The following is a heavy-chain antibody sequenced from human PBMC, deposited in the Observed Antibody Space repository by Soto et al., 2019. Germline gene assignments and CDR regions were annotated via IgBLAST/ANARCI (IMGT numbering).Heavy chain of an antibody. CDR3: ARGGGIVVVTAPYDP. D-gene: IGHD2-21*02. Sequence: QVQLVQSGAEVKKPGASVKVSCKASGYTFTSYYMNWVRQAPGQGLEWLGIINPSGGYTTYAQRFLGRVTMTSATSTRTVHMELGSLTSESTAVYYCARGGGIVVVTAPYDPWGQGTLVTVSS. V-gene: IGHV1-46*03. J-gene: IGHJ5*02. CDR1: GYTFTSYY. CDR2: INPSGGYT.